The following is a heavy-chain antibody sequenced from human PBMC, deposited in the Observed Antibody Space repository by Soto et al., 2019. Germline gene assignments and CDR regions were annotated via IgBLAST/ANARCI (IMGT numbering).Heavy chain of an antibody. V-gene: IGHV1-69*02. J-gene: IGHJ6*02. CDR1: GGTFSSYP. CDR3: ARTYCSGGSCSGQTSYYYGMDV. D-gene: IGHD2-15*01. CDR2: IIPILGIA. Sequence: QVQLVQSGAEVKKPGSSVKVSCKASGGTFSSYPISWVRQAPGQGLEWMGRIIPILGIANYAQKFQGRVTITADKSTSTAYMELSSLRSEDTAVYYCARTYCSGGSCSGQTSYYYGMDVWGQGTTVTVSS.